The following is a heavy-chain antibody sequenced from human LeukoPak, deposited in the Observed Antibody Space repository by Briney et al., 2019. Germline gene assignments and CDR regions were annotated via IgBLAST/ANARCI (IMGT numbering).Heavy chain of an antibody. Sequence: GSLRLSCAASGFTFSSYAMSWVRQAPGKGLEWVSAISGSGGSTYYADSVKGRFTISRDNSKNTLYLQMNSLRAEDTAVYYCAKGRRYNWNSGYFDYWGRGTLVTVSS. V-gene: IGHV3-23*01. J-gene: IGHJ4*02. CDR2: ISGSGGST. D-gene: IGHD1-1*01. CDR3: AKGRRYNWNSGYFDY. CDR1: GFTFSSYA.